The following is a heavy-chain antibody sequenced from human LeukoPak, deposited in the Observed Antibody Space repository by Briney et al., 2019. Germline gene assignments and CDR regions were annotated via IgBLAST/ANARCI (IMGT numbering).Heavy chain of an antibody. Sequence: PSETLSLTCTVSGGSISSYYWSWIRQPPGKGLEWIGYIYYSGSTNYNPSLKSRVTISVDTSKNQFSLKLSSVTAADTAVYYCARVLTGTTNVLTGLAVNFDYWGQGTLVTVSS. CDR2: IYYSGST. CDR1: GGSISSYY. CDR3: ARVLTGTTNVLTGLAVNFDY. J-gene: IGHJ4*02. V-gene: IGHV4-59*08. D-gene: IGHD1-7*01.